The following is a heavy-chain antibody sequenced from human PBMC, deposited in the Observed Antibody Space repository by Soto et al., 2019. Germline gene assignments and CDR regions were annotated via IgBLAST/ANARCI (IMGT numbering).Heavy chain of an antibody. J-gene: IGHJ6*02. CDR2: IYHSGST. Sequence: SETLCLTCTVSCGSINSGGFYWGLVRQPPGKGLEWIGEIYHSGSTNYNPSLKSRVTISVDKSKNQFSLRLTSVTAADTAVYYCARVSGSYYYGMDVWGQGTTVTVSS. V-gene: IGHV4-39*07. D-gene: IGHD1-26*01. CDR1: CGSINSGGFY. CDR3: ARVSGSYYYGMDV.